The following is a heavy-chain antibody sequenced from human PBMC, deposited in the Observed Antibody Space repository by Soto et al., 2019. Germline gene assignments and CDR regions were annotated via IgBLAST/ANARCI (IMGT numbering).Heavy chain of an antibody. CDR2: ITGSGGST. V-gene: IGHV3-23*01. CDR3: AKDRYGDYGGIDY. D-gene: IGHD4-17*01. J-gene: IGHJ4*02. Sequence: EVQLLESGGGLVQPGGSLRLSCAASGFTFSTYAMIWVRQAPGKGLEWVSVITGSGGSTYYADSVKGRFTISRDTSKNTLLLQMNSLRAEDTAVSYCAKDRYGDYGGIDYWGQGTMVTVSS. CDR1: GFTFSTYA.